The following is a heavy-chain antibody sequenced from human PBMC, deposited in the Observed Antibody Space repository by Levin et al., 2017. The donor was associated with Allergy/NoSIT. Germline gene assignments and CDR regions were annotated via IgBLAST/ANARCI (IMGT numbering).Heavy chain of an antibody. CDR2: MNPNSGNT. CDR1: GYTFTSYD. J-gene: IGHJ4*02. Sequence: GESLKISCKASGYTFTSYDINWVRQATGQGLEWMGWMNPNSGNTDSPQKFQGRVTMARDTSTSTAYMELSGLTSEDTAVYYCARGRGCGGSSCYYFDFWGQGTLVTVSS. V-gene: IGHV1-8*01. D-gene: IGHD2-15*01. CDR3: ARGRGCGGSSCYYFDF.